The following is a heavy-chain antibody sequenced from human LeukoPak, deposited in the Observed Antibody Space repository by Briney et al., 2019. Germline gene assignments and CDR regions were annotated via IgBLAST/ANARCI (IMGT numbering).Heavy chain of an antibody. J-gene: IGHJ4*02. CDR3: ARDLTYYYDSSGVFDY. Sequence: GGSLRLSCAASGFTFGKYWMSWVRQAPGKGLEWVANIKLDGSEKNYVDSVKGRFTISRDNTKNSLYLQMNSLRAEDTAVYYCARDLTYYYDSSGVFDYWGQGTLVTVSS. CDR2: IKLDGSEK. D-gene: IGHD3-22*01. V-gene: IGHV3-7*01. CDR1: GFTFGKYW.